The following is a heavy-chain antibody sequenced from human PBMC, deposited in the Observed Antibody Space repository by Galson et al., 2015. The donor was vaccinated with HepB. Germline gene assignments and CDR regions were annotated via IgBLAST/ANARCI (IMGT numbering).Heavy chain of an antibody. J-gene: IGHJ6*03. V-gene: IGHV3-15*01. CDR1: GFTFSNAW. Sequence: SLRLSCAASGFTFSNAWMSWVRQAPGKGLEWVGRIKSKTDGGTTDYAAPVKGRFTISRDDSKNTLYLQMNSLKTEDTAVYYCTTGRDCSGGSCPYYYMDVWGKGTTVTVSS. D-gene: IGHD2-15*01. CDR2: IKSKTDGGTT. CDR3: TTGRDCSGGSCPYYYMDV.